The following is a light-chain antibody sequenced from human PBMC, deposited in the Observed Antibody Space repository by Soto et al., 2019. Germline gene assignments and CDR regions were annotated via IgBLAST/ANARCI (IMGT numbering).Light chain of an antibody. V-gene: IGKV3-15*01. Sequence: LVMTQSPPTLSVSPGESATLSCMSSRTVXTNVRWDQHKSGQAPRILIXSPATRATGIPTRFSGSGSGTEFTLTISSLQSEDFGMYYCQQYNNWPPSTFGGGTKVDIK. CDR3: QQYNNWPPST. J-gene: IGKJ4*01. CDR1: RTVXTN. CDR2: SPA.